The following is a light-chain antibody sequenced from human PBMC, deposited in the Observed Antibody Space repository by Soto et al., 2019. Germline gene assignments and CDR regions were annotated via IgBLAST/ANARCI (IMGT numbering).Light chain of an antibody. CDR3: QQDYNLPRT. Sequence: PGTRITLSCRASQSVSSSYLTWYQQKPGQAPRLIIYGASTRATSIPARFSGSGSGTDFTLTISSLQPEDFAVYYCQQDYNLPRTFGQGTKVEIK. V-gene: IGKV3D-7*01. J-gene: IGKJ1*01. CDR2: GAS. CDR1: QSVSSSY.